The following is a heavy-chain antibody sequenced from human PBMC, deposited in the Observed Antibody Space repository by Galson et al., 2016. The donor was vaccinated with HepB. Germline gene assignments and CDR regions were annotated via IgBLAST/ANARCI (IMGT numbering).Heavy chain of an antibody. V-gene: IGHV4-61*01. Sequence: ETLSLTCTVSGGSVSSSTYYWTWIRQPPGRGLEWIGLSSYRGGTNYNPSLQSRVTISVETSNNQFSLKLNSVTAADTAVYFCARFFGSGTYEALDPWGQGTLVTVSS. CDR3: ARFFGSGTYEALDP. CDR1: GGSVSSSTYY. J-gene: IGHJ5*02. CDR2: SSYRGGT. D-gene: IGHD3-10*01.